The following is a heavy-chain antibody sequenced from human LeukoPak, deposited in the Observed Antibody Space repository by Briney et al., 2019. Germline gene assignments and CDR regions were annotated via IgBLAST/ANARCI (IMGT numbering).Heavy chain of an antibody. J-gene: IGHJ4*02. CDR3: ARRLVDCGGDCDYFDY. D-gene: IGHD2-21*02. V-gene: IGHV4-39*01. CDR2: IYYSGST. Sequence: SETLSLTCTVSGGSISSSSYYWGWIRQPPGKGLEWIGSIYYSGSTYYNPSLKSRVTISVGTSKNQFSLKLSSVTAADTAVYYCARRLVDCGGDCDYFDYWGQGTLVTVSS. CDR1: GGSISSSSYY.